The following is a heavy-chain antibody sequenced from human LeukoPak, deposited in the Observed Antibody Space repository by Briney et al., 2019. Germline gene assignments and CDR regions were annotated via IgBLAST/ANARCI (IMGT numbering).Heavy chain of an antibody. V-gene: IGHV4-59*08. CDR3: ARQRETYYYDSSGYWFDY. D-gene: IGHD3-22*01. CDR2: IYYSGST. Sequence: SETLSLTCTVSGGSISSYYWSWIRQPPGKGLEWIGYIYYSGSTNYNPSLKSRVTISVDTSKNQFSLKLSSVTAADTAVYYCARQRETYYYDSSGYWFDYWGQGTLVTVPS. CDR1: GGSISSYY. J-gene: IGHJ4*02.